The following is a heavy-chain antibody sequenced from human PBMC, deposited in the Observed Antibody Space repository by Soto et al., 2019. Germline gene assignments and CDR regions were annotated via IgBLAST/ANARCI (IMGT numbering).Heavy chain of an antibody. V-gene: IGHV1-2*04. Sequence: ASVKVSCKASGYTFTGYYMHWVRQAPGQGLEWMGWINPNSGGTNYAQKFQGWVTMTRDTSISTAYMELSSLRSEDTAVYYCATPPIYYYDSSGPFDYWGQGTLVTVSS. CDR1: GYTFTGYY. CDR3: ATPPIYYYDSSGPFDY. J-gene: IGHJ4*02. CDR2: INPNSGGT. D-gene: IGHD3-22*01.